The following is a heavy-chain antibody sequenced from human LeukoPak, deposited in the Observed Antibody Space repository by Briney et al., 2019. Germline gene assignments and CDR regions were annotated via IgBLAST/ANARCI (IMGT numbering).Heavy chain of an antibody. CDR1: GVSMSDYY. CDR2: IYYTGST. D-gene: IGHD3-9*01. J-gene: IGHJ2*01. V-gene: IGHV4-59*01. CDR3: ARRTYYDTLTGYNYWYFDL. Sequence: ETLSLTCTVSGVSMSDYYSSWVRQPPGKGLEWIGYIYYTGSTDYNPSLKSRVTMSLDTSKNQFSLNLRSVTATDTAVYYCARRTYYDTLTGYNYWYFDLWGRGTLVTVSS.